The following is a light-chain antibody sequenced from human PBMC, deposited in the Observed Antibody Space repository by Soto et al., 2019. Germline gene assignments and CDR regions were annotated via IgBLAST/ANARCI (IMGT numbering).Light chain of an antibody. CDR2: GVS. J-gene: IGKJ1*01. V-gene: IGKV3-20*01. CDR3: QQYGSSRWT. CDR1: ESVSDSQ. Sequence: EIVLTQSPGTLSLSPGERATLSCGTSESVSDSQLAWYQQKPGQAPRLLIYGVSTRATGIADRFSGSGSGTDFTLTISRLEPADFALYYCQQYGSSRWTFGQGTKVDIK.